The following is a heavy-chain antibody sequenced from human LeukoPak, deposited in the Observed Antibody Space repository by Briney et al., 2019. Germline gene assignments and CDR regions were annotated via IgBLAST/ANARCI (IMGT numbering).Heavy chain of an antibody. D-gene: IGHD3-10*01. CDR1: GGSISSSSYY. Sequence: PSETLSPTCTVSGGSISSSSYYWGWIRQPPGKGLEWIGTIYYSGSTYYNPSLKSRVTISVDTSKNQFSLKLSSVTASDTAVYYCARRFAPSRNDAFDIWGQGTMVTVSS. J-gene: IGHJ3*02. CDR2: IYYSGST. V-gene: IGHV4-39*01. CDR3: ARRFAPSRNDAFDI.